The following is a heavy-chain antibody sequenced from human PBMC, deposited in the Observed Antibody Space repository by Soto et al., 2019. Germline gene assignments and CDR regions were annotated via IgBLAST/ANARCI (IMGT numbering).Heavy chain of an antibody. CDR3: AEADHLNYCDSSGHTYYYGMDV. D-gene: IGHD3-22*01. CDR2: IIGSGGSK. J-gene: IGHJ6*02. V-gene: IGHV3-23*01. Sequence: GGSLRLSCAASGFPFSSYAMTWVRQASGKGLEWVSAIIGSGGSKYYADSVKGRFTISXDNSKNTLYLQMISRRAEXTAVYYCAEADHLNYCDSSGHTYYYGMDVGSRGTTVTVSS. CDR1: GFPFSSYA.